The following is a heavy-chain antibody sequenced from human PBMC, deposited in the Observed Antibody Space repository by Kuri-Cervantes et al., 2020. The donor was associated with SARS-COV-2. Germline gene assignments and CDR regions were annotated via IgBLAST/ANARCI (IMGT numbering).Heavy chain of an antibody. D-gene: IGHD3-3*01. Sequence: SETLSLTCAVYGGSFSGYYWSWIRQPPGKGLEWIGEINHSGSTNYNPSLKSRVTISVDTSKNQFSLKLRSVTAADTAVYYCATPFGVVPYWGRGTLVTVSS. V-gene: IGHV4-34*01. CDR3: ATPFGVVPY. CDR1: GGSFSGYY. J-gene: IGHJ4*02. CDR2: INHSGST.